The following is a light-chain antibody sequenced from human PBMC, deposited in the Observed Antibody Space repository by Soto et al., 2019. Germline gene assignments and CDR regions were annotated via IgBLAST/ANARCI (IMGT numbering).Light chain of an antibody. CDR1: QDIGND. J-gene: IGKJ1*01. CDR3: QQYNSYST. V-gene: IGKV1-13*02. Sequence: ATQMTQSPSSLSASVGDRVTITCRASQDIGNDLGWYQQKPGKAPNLLIYDASSLESGVPSRFSGSGSGTEFTLTISSLQPDDFATYYCQQYNSYSTFGQGTKVDIK. CDR2: DAS.